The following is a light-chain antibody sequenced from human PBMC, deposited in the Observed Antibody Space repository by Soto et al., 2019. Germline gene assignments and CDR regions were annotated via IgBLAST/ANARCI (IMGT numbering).Light chain of an antibody. CDR3: QQYESTPPT. V-gene: IGKV4-1*01. J-gene: IGKJ2*01. CDR2: WAS. CDR1: QSVLYSSNNKNY. Sequence: DIVMTQSPDSLAVSLGERATINCKSSQSVLYSSNNKNYLAWYQQRPGQPTKLLIYWASTRESGVPDRFSGSGSGTDFTLTIASLQAEDVAVYYCQQYESTPPTFGQGTELEIK.